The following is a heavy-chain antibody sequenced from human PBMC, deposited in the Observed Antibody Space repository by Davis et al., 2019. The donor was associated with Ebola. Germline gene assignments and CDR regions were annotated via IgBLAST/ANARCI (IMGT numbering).Heavy chain of an antibody. CDR1: GFTFSSYS. CDR2: ISSSSSTI. D-gene: IGHD1-26*01. J-gene: IGHJ6*02. V-gene: IGHV3-48*02. Sequence: GESLKISCAASGFTFSSYSMNWVRQAPGKGLEWVSYISSSSSTIYYADSVKGRFTISRDNAKNSLYLQMNSLRDEDTAVYYCARDGPVGAIIYGMDVWSQGTTVTVSS. CDR3: ARDGPVGAIIYGMDV.